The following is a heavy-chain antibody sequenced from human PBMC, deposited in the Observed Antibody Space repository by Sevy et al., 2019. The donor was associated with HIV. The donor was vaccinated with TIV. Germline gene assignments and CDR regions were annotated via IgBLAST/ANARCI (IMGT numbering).Heavy chain of an antibody. CDR1: GFTFSSYW. J-gene: IGHJ4*02. Sequence: GGSLRRSCAASGFTFSSYWMYWVRQAPGKGLVWVSRINSDGIITSYADSVKGRFTISRDNAKNTLYLQMNSLRAEDTAVYYCASASVRGVIINPLDYWGQGTLVTVSS. CDR3: ASASVRGVIINPLDY. V-gene: IGHV3-74*01. D-gene: IGHD3-10*02. CDR2: INSDGIIT.